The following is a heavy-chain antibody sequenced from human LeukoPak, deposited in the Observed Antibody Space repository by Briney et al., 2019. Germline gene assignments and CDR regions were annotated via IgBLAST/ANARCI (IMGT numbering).Heavy chain of an antibody. CDR1: GYTFTGYY. CDR3: ARVGVDSFDY. Sequence: ASVKVSCKASGYTFTGYYMHWVRQAPGQGLEWMGWINPNSGGTNYAQEFQGRVTMTRDTSISTAYMELSRLRSDDTAVYYCARVGVDSFDYWGQGTLVTVSS. J-gene: IGHJ4*02. V-gene: IGHV1-2*02. CDR2: INPNSGGT. D-gene: IGHD3-10*01.